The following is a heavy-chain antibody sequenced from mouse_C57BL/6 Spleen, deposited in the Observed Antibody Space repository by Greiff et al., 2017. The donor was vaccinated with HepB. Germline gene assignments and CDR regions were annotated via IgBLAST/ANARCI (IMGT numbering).Heavy chain of an antibody. J-gene: IGHJ2*01. CDR1: GYTFTSYT. CDR2: INPSNGYT. V-gene: IGHV1-4*01. Sequence: QVQPQQSGAELARPGASVKMSCKASGYTFTSYTMHWVKQRPGQGLEWIGYINPSNGYTKYNQKFKDKATLTADKSSSTAYMQLSSLTSEDSAVYYCARYGYDDYWGQGTTLTVSS. CDR3: ARYGYDDY. D-gene: IGHD2-2*01.